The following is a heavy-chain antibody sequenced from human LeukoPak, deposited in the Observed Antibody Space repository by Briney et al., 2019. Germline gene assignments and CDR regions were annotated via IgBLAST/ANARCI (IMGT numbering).Heavy chain of an antibody. Sequence: SETLSLTCMHSGGSLSNYWWCWVRQPPGKGLEWIGYIYYSGSTNYNPSLKSRVTISVDTSKNQFSLKLSSVTAADTAVYYCARQYSGSWAYYFVYWGQGTLVTVSS. CDR2: IYYSGST. CDR1: GGSLSNYW. D-gene: IGHD6-13*01. J-gene: IGHJ4*02. CDR3: ARQYSGSWAYYFVY. V-gene: IGHV4-59*08.